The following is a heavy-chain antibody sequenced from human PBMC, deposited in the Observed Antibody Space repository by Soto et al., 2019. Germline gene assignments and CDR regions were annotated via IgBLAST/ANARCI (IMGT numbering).Heavy chain of an antibody. Sequence: QVQLVQSGAEVKKPGSSVKVSCKASGGTFSSYTISWVRQAPGQGLEWMGRIIPILGIANYAQKFQGRVTIPAEKSRGQAYGGVGALESEDTAVYYWGGGGATMLAEYFQHWGQGTLVTVSS. V-gene: IGHV1-69*02. D-gene: IGHD1-26*01. CDR2: IIPILGIA. CDR3: GGGGATMLAEYFQH. CDR1: GGTFSSYT. J-gene: IGHJ1*01.